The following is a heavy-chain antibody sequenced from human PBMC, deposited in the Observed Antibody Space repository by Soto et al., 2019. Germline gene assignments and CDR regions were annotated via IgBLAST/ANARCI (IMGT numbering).Heavy chain of an antibody. CDR2: INPSGGST. J-gene: IGHJ4*02. D-gene: IGHD2-2*02. CDR3: ARDGGGYCSSTSCYTEGYYYDSRGSFSY. V-gene: IGHV1-46*01. Sequence: ASVKVSCKASGYTFTSYYMHWVRQAPGQGLEWMGIINPSGGSTSYAQKFQGRVTMTRDTSTSTVYMELSSLRSEDTAVYYCARDGGGYCSSTSCYTEGYYYDSRGSFSYWGQGTLVTVSS. CDR1: GYTFTSYY.